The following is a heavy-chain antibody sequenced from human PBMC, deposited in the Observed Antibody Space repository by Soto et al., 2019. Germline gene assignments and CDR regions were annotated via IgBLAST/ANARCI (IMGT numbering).Heavy chain of an antibody. CDR1: GGTFSSYT. Sequence: SVKVSCKASGGTFSSYTISWVRQAPGQGLEWMGRIIPILGIANYAQKFQGRVTITADKSTSTAYMELSSLRSEDTAVYYCAENCSGGSCYSALDPWGQGTLVTVSS. V-gene: IGHV1-69*02. J-gene: IGHJ5*02. CDR3: AENCSGGSCYSALDP. D-gene: IGHD2-15*01. CDR2: IIPILGIA.